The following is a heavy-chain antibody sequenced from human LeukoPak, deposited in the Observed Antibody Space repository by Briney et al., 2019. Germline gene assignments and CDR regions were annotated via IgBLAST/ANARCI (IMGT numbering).Heavy chain of an antibody. Sequence: PGGSLRLSCAASGFTFSTYWMTWVRQAPGKGLEWVASIKEDGGEKYYVDSVQGRFTISRDNAKSSMYLQMNSLRAEDTGVYYCARGGYYRFEYWGQGTLVTVSS. D-gene: IGHD2/OR15-2a*01. V-gene: IGHV3-7*01. CDR3: ARGGYYRFEY. J-gene: IGHJ4*02. CDR2: IKEDGGEK. CDR1: GFTFSTYW.